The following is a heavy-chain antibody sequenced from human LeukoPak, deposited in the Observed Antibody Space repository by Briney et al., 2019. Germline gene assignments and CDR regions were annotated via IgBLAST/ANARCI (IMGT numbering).Heavy chain of an antibody. Sequence: GGSLRLSCAASGFTFSSFCMSWVRQAPGKGLEWVANIKQDGSEKYYVDSVKGRFTISRDNAKNSLYLQMNSLRAEDTAVYYCTRASSMDVWGKGTTVTVSS. CDR1: GFTFSSFC. V-gene: IGHV3-7*01. J-gene: IGHJ6*04. D-gene: IGHD6-6*01. CDR3: TRASSMDV. CDR2: IKQDGSEK.